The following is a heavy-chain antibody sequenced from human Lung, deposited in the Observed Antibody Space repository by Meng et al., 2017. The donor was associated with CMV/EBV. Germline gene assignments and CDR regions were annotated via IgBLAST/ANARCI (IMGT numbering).Heavy chain of an antibody. CDR1: GYTFTGYY. CDR3: ARFGEVIDY. CDR2: INPKSGAT. D-gene: IGHD3-10*01. Sequence: QVQLVQSGAEVKKPGASVKVSCKTSGYTFTGYYTHWVRQAPGQGLEWMGRINPKSGATDYAQKFQGRVTLTRDTSINTAYMELNRLTSDDTAVYYGARFGEVIDYWGQGTLVTVSS. J-gene: IGHJ4*02. V-gene: IGHV1-2*06.